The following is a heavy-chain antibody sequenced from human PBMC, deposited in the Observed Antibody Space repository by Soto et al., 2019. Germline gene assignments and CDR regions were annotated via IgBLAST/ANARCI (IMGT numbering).Heavy chain of an antibody. Sequence: ESLRLSCAASGFTFSRYYMNWVRQAPGKGLEWVSYISSSGSTIYYADSVKGRFTISRDNAKNSLYLQMNSLRAEDTAVYYCARDRSSTSSYGMDVWGQGTTVTVSS. CDR1: GFTFSRYY. J-gene: IGHJ6*02. D-gene: IGHD2-2*01. V-gene: IGHV3-48*04. CDR3: ARDRSSTSSYGMDV. CDR2: ISSSGSTI.